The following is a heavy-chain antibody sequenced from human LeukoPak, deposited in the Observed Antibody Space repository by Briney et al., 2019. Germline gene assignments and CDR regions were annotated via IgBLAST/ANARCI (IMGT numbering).Heavy chain of an antibody. CDR2: ISSSSSYI. CDR3: ASSGHYDILTGYYRGGAFDI. CDR1: GFTFSSYS. J-gene: IGHJ3*02. D-gene: IGHD3-9*01. V-gene: IGHV3-21*01. Sequence: PGGSLRLSCAASGFTFSSYSMNWVRQAPGKGLEWVSSISSSSSYIYYADSVKGRFTISRDNAKNSLYLQMNSLRAEDTAVYYCASSGHYDILTGYYRGGAFDIWGQGTMVTVSS.